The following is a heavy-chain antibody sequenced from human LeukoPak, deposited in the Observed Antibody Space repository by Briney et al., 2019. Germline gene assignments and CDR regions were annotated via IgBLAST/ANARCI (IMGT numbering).Heavy chain of an antibody. CDR2: IWYDGSQR. J-gene: IGHJ4*02. CDR1: GFTMTNFG. Sequence: GTSLRLSCAVSGFTMTNFGMHWVRQAPGKGLEWVAVIWYDGSQRHYMDSVKGRFAISRENSMNTLSLEMNGLRAEDTAVYYCVRGADMNDNFENSFYFDSWGQGALVIVSS. D-gene: IGHD3-9*01. V-gene: IGHV3-33*01. CDR3: VRGADMNDNFENSFYFDS.